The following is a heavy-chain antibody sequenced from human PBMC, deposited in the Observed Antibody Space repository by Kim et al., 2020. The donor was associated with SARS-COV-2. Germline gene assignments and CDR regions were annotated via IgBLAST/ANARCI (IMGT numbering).Heavy chain of an antibody. CDR3: ARGRVYCGGDCYPSNWFDP. D-gene: IGHD2-21*02. CDR2: ISNSNNYI. V-gene: IGHV3-21*01. J-gene: IGHJ5*02. CDR1: GFTFSTYS. Sequence: GGSLRLSCAASGFTFSTYSMNWVRQAPGKGLEWVSSISNSNNYIYYADSGRGRFTISRDNAKNSLYLQMNSLRAEDTAVYYCARGRVYCGGDCYPSNWFDPWGQGTLVTVSS.